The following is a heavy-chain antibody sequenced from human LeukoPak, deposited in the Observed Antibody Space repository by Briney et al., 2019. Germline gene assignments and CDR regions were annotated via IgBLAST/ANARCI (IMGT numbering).Heavy chain of an antibody. J-gene: IGHJ3*01. CDR1: GGSISSYY. Sequence: PSETLSLTCTVSGGSISSYYWSWIRQPPGKGLEWIGYIYYSGSTNYNPSLKSRVTISVDTSKNQFSLKLSSVTAADTAVYYCARVVLGAFDVWGQGTMVTVPS. CDR2: IYYSGST. V-gene: IGHV4-59*01. CDR3: ARVVLGAFDV. D-gene: IGHD3-16*01.